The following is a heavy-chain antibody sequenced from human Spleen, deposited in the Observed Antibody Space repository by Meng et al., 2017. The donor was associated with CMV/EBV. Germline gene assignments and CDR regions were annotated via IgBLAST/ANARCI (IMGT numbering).Heavy chain of an antibody. Sequence: GESLKISCVVSGFTFSNYWMNWVRQAPGKGLEWVANIKQDGSEKYYVDSVKGRFTISRDRSKNTLYLQMNSLRAEDTAVYYCAKDDWVGSVIVPAAWNWGQGTLVTVSS. D-gene: IGHD2-2*01. CDR1: GFTFSNYW. CDR2: IKQDGSEK. CDR3: AKDDWVGSVIVPAAWN. J-gene: IGHJ4*02. V-gene: IGHV3-7*01.